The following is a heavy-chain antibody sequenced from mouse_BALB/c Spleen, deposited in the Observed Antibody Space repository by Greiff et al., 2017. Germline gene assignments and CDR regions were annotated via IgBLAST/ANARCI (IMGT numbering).Heavy chain of an antibody. CDR1: GFTFSSYY. J-gene: IGHJ1*01. CDR3: ARPAMITTYWYFDV. CDR2: INSNGGST. D-gene: IGHD2-4*01. V-gene: IGHV5-6-2*01. Sequence: EVKLMESGGDLVKLGGSLKLSCAASGFTFSSYYMSWVRQTPEKRLELVAAINSNGGSTYYPDTVKGRFTISRDNAKNTLYLQMSSLKSEDTALYYCARPAMITTYWYFDVWGAGTTVTVSS.